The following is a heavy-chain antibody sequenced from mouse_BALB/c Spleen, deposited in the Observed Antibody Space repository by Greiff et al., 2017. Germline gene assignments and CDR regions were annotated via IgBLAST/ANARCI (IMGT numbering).Heavy chain of an antibody. Sequence: VQLQQSGAELVKPGASVKLSCTASGFNIKDTYMHWVKQRPEQGLEWIGRIDPANGNTKYDPKFQGKATITADTSSNTAYLQLSSLTSEDTAVYYCARIYYGNSPVAYWGQGTLVTVSA. J-gene: IGHJ3*01. D-gene: IGHD2-1*01. V-gene: IGHV14-3*02. CDR2: IDPANGNT. CDR1: GFNIKDTY. CDR3: ARIYYGNSPVAY.